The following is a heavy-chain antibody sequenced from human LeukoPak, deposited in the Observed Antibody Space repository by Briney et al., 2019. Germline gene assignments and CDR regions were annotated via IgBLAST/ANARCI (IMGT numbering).Heavy chain of an antibody. V-gene: IGHV1-24*01. CDR3: ARAGDRRQQWLVVGDAFDI. J-gene: IGHJ3*02. CDR2: FDPELGER. D-gene: IGHD6-19*01. Sequence: ASVKVSCKASGHTLTELSMHWVRQAPGEGLEWMAGFDPELGERMYALKFQGRLTMTEDTSTDTAYMELNSLRYEDTAVYYCARAGDRRQQWLVVGDAFDIWGQGTMVTVSS. CDR1: GHTLTELS.